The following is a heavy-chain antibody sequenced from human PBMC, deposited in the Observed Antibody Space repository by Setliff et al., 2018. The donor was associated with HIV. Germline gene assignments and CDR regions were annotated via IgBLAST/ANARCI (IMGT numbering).Heavy chain of an antibody. D-gene: IGHD3-22*01. J-gene: IGHJ4*02. V-gene: IGHV1-8*01. CDR3: ARGGDYYCLDY. Sequence: GASVKVSCKTSGYDFNGHDINWVRQATGQGLEWIGWMNPNSGSTGFAQKFQGRVTLTRGITIYTAYMELSSLTSEDTAVYYCARGGDYYCLDYWGLGTLVTVSS. CDR1: GYDFNGHD. CDR2: MNPNSGST.